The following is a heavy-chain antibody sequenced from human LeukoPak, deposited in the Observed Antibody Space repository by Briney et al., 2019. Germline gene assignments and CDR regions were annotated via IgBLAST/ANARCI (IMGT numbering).Heavy chain of an antibody. CDR3: AKATEGSGYYFTLDY. Sequence: PGGSLRLSCAASGFTFSSYAMSWVRQAPGKGLEWVSAISGSGGSTYYADSVKGRFTISRDNSKNTPYLQMNSLRAEDTAVYYCAKATEGSGYYFTLDYWGQGTLVTVSS. CDR2: ISGSGGST. J-gene: IGHJ4*02. D-gene: IGHD3-22*01. V-gene: IGHV3-23*01. CDR1: GFTFSSYA.